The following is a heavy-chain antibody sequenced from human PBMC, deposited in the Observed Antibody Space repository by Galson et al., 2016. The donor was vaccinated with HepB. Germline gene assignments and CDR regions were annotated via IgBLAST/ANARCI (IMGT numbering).Heavy chain of an antibody. CDR3: ARNKEVGLRTEWAY. CDR2: ISDSGTGT. D-gene: IGHD1-26*01. Sequence: SLRLSCAASGFTFSNYAMIWVRQAPGMGLEWVSGISDSGTGTWYADSVKGRFTISRDNSKNTVYLQMNNVRVEDTAVYYCARNKEVGLRTEWAYWGQGTLVTVSS. CDR1: GFTFSNYA. J-gene: IGHJ4*02. V-gene: IGHV3-23*01.